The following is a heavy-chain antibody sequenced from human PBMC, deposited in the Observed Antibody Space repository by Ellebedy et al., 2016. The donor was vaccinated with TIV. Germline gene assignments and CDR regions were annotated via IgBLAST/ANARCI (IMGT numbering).Heavy chain of an antibody. D-gene: IGHD6-25*01. CDR1: GDSLSRSSYY. CDR3: ATYHSGYQDKWFDP. CDR2: KSYTWST. J-gene: IGHJ5*02. V-gene: IGHV4-39*01. Sequence: PGGSLRLSCTVSGDSLSRSSYYWGWIRQPPGTGLEWIVSKSYTWSTYYNPSLKGRSTISVDTSKNQFSLKLKSVTAADSAVYYCATYHSGYQDKWFDPWGQGTLVTVSS.